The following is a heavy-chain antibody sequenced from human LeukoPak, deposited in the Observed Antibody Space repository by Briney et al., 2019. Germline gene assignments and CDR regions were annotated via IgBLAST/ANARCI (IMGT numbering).Heavy chain of an antibody. J-gene: IGHJ4*02. CDR1: GFTFSSYA. CDR3: AKDIVVVPAANWGFDY. Sequence: PGGSLRLSCAASGFTFSSYAMSWVRQAPGKGLERVSAISGSGGSTYYADSVKGRFTISRDNSKNTLYLQMNSLRAEDTAVYYCAKDIVVVPAANWGFDYWGQGTLVTVSS. V-gene: IGHV3-23*01. CDR2: ISGSGGST. D-gene: IGHD2-2*01.